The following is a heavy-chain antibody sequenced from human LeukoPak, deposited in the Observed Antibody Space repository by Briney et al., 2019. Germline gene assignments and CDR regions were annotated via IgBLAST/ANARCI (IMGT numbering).Heavy chain of an antibody. J-gene: IGHJ4*02. CDR2: ISYDGSNK. CDR3: AKIMTNFDY. V-gene: IGHV3-30*18. Sequence: PGRSLRLSCTASRFTFSIYGMHWLPQAPGKGLVWVAVISYDGSNKYYADSVKGRFTISRDNSKNTLYLQMNSLRAEDTAVYYCAKIMTNFDYWGQGTLVTVSS. CDR1: RFTFSIYG.